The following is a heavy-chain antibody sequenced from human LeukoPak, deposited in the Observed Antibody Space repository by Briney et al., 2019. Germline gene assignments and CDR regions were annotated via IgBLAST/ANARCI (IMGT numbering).Heavy chain of an antibody. CDR1: GFTFTTYW. J-gene: IGHJ4*02. V-gene: IGHV3-7*01. Sequence: SGGSLRLSCAASGFTFTTYWMSWVRQAPGKGLEWVANINQDGTEKYYVDSVKGRFTISRGDAKRSLYLQMNSLRVEDTAVYYCAKVAKYYYGSETYYFFEHWGQGTPVTASS. CDR2: INQDGTEK. D-gene: IGHD3-10*01. CDR3: AKVAKYYYGSETYYFFEH.